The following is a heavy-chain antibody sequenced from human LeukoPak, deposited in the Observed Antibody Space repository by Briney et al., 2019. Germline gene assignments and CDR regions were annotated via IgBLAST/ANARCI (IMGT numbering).Heavy chain of an antibody. CDR3: ARRLGVDYGDYYFDY. Sequence: SETLSLTCAVYGGSFSGYYWSWIRQPPGKGLEWIEEINHSGSTNYNPSLKSRVTISVDTSKNQFSLKLSSVTAADTAVYYCARRLGVDYGDYYFDYWGQGTLVTVSS. D-gene: IGHD4-17*01. V-gene: IGHV4-34*01. CDR2: INHSGST. CDR1: GGSFSGYY. J-gene: IGHJ4*02.